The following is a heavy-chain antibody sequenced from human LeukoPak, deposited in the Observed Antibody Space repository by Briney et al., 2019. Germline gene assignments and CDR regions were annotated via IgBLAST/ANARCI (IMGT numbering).Heavy chain of an antibody. D-gene: IGHD1-26*01. CDR1: GFSFSGYW. J-gene: IGHJ2*01. CDR2: INQDGSKK. Sequence: GGSLRLSCTASGFSFSGYWMTWVRQTPGKGLEWVANINQDGSKKSYVDSVRGRFTISRDSAKNSLYLQMNSLRAEDTAIYYCAKDFGGSDYDWYFDLWGRGTVVTVSS. CDR3: AKDFGGSDYDWYFDL. V-gene: IGHV3-7*03.